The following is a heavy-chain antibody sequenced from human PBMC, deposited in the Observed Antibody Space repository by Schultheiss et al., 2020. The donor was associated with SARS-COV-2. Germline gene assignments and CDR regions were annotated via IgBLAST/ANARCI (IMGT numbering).Heavy chain of an antibody. J-gene: IGHJ5*02. Sequence: GESLKISCAASGFTFSSYAMSWVRQAPGKGLEWVSAISGSGGSTYYADSVKGRFTISRDNSKNTLYLQMNSLRAEDTAVYYCAKGRGCSGGSCYAWFDPWGQGTLVTVSS. CDR3: AKGRGCSGGSCYAWFDP. D-gene: IGHD2-15*01. CDR2: ISGSGGST. CDR1: GFTFSSYA. V-gene: IGHV3-23*01.